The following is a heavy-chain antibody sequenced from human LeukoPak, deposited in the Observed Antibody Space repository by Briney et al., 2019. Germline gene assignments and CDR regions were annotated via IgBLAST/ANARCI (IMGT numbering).Heavy chain of an antibody. D-gene: IGHD6-19*01. J-gene: IGHJ4*02. V-gene: IGHV3-48*03. CDR1: GFTFSSYE. CDR3: ARTWGRYSSAWSLNE. Sequence: GGSLRLSCAASGFTFSSYEMNWVRQAPGKGLEWVSYISSSGSTIYYADSVKGRFTISRDNAKNSLYLQMNSLRAEDTAVYYCARTWGRYSSAWSLNEWGQGTLVTVSS. CDR2: ISSSGSTI.